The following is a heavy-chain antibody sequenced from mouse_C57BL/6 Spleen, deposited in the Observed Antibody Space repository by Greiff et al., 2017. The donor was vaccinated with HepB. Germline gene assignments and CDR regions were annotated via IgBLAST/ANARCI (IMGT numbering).Heavy chain of an antibody. CDR1: GYTFTSYW. CDR3: ARWGEPYYYAMDY. CDR2: IHPNSGST. V-gene: IGHV1-64*01. Sequence: QVHVKQPGAELVKPGASVKLSCKASGYTFTSYWMHWVKQRPGQGLEWIGMIHPNSGSTNYNEKFKSKATLTVDKSSSTAYMQLSSLTSEDSAVYYCARWGEPYYYAMDYWGQGTSVTVSS. J-gene: IGHJ4*01.